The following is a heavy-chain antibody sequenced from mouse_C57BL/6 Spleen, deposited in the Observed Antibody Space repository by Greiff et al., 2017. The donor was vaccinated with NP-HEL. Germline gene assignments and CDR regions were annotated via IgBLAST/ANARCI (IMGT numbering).Heavy chain of an antibody. CDR1: GFTFSNYW. D-gene: IGHD1-1*01. CDR2: IRLKSDNYAT. V-gene: IGHV6-3*01. CDR3: TFITTVVAFDY. J-gene: IGHJ2*01. Sequence: EVMLVESGGGLVQPGGSMKLSCVASGFTFSNYWMNWVRQSPEKGLEWVAQIRLKSDNYATHYAESVKGRFTISRDDSKSSVYLQMNNLRAEDTGIYYCTFITTVVAFDYWGQGTTLTVSS.